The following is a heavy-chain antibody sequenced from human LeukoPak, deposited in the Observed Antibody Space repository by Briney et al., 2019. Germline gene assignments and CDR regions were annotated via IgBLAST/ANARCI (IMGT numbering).Heavy chain of an antibody. D-gene: IGHD4-17*01. CDR3: ARGLHGDYVAYY. J-gene: IGHJ4*02. Sequence: GGSLRLSCAASGFTVSSNYMSWVRQAPGKGLEWVSVIYSGGSTYYADSVKGRFTISRDNSKNTLYLQMNSLRAEDTAVYYCARGLHGDYVAYYWGQGTLVTVSS. CDR1: GFTVSSNY. CDR2: IYSGGST. V-gene: IGHV3-66*01.